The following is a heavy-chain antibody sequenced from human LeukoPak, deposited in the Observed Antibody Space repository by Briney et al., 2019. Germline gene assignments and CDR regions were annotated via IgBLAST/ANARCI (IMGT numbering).Heavy chain of an antibody. V-gene: IGHV3-21*01. CDR1: GFTFSSYS. CDR3: ARDLVPELLWFGEPSDY. J-gene: IGHJ4*02. Sequence: GGSLRLSCAASGFTFSSYSMNWVRQAPGKGLEWVSSISSSSSYIYYADSVKGRFTISRDNAKNSLYLQMNSLRAEDTAVYYCARDLVPELLWFGEPSDYWGQGTLVTVSS. CDR2: ISSSSSYI. D-gene: IGHD3-10*01.